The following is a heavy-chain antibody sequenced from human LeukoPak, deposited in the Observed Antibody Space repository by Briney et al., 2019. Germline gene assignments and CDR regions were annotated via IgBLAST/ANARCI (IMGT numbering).Heavy chain of an antibody. D-gene: IGHD3-22*01. Sequence: SETLSLTCTVSGGSISSYYWSWIRQPPGKGLEWIGYIYYSGSTNYNPSLKSRVTISVDTSKNQFSLKLSSVTAADTAVYYCARGGSSDYYDSSGYYGSFDYWGQGTLVTVSS. CDR2: IYYSGST. CDR3: ARGGSSDYYDSSGYYGSFDY. V-gene: IGHV4-59*01. CDR1: GGSISSYY. J-gene: IGHJ4*02.